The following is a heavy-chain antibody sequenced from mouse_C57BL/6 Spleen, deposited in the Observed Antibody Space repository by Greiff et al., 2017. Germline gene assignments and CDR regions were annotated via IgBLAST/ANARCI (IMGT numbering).Heavy chain of an antibody. V-gene: IGHV1-69*01. Sequence: QVQLQQPGAELVMPGASVKLSCKASGYTFTSYWMHWVKQRPGQGLEWIGEIDPSDSYTNYNQKFKGKATLTVDKSSSTAYMQLSSLTSEDSAVXDCASSGTTVVAKGRYWYFDVWGTGTTVTVSS. D-gene: IGHD1-1*01. J-gene: IGHJ1*03. CDR3: ASSGTTVVAKGRYWYFDV. CDR1: GYTFTSYW. CDR2: IDPSDSYT.